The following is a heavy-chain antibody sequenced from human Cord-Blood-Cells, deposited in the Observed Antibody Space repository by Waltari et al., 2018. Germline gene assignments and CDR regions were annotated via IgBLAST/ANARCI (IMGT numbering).Heavy chain of an antibody. V-gene: IGHV1-24*01. CDR2: FEPEDGET. CDR3: ATDFGAMVQGWDWFDP. CDR1: GYTLTELS. J-gene: IGHJ5*02. Sequence: QVQLVQSGAEVKKPGASVKVSCKVSGYTLTELSMHWVRQAPGKGLEWMGGFEPEDGETIYAQKFQGRVTMTEDTSTDTAYMELSSLRSEDTAVYYCATDFGAMVQGWDWFDPWGQGTLVTVSS. D-gene: IGHD3-10*01.